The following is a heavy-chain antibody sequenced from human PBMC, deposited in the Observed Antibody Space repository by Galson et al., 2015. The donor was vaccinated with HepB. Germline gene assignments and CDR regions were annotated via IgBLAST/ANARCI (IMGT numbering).Heavy chain of an antibody. CDR2: IGSGGIDT. CDR1: GFTFSSYA. Sequence: SLRLSCAASGFTFSSYAMSWVRQAPGKGLEWVSAIGSGGIDTHYADSVKGRFTISKDNSKNILFLQMNSLSAEDTAVYYCARPLVTVAGTRWFDPWGQGTLVPVSS. V-gene: IGHV3-23*01. CDR3: ARPLVTVAGTRWFDP. J-gene: IGHJ5*02. D-gene: IGHD6-19*01.